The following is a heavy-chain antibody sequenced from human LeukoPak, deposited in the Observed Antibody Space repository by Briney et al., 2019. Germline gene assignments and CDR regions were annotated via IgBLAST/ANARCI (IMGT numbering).Heavy chain of an antibody. J-gene: IGHJ4*02. Sequence: GGSLRLSCTASGFTFTSNYMRWVRQAPGKGLEWVSVIYSGGSTYYADSVKGRFTISRDNSKNTLYLQMNSLRAEDTAVYYCARVEDYGDMPFDYWGQGTLVTVSS. CDR3: ARVEDYGDMPFDY. CDR2: IYSGGST. D-gene: IGHD4-17*01. V-gene: IGHV3-53*01. CDR1: GFTFTSNY.